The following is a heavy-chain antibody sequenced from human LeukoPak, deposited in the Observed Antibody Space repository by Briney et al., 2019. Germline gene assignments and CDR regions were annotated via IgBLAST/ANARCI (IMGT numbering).Heavy chain of an antibody. J-gene: IGHJ6*03. V-gene: IGHV1-69*06. CDR3: ARVIPDSSGYYSYYYYYMDV. Sequence: ASVKVSCKASGYTFTGYYMHWVRQAPGQGLEWMGGIIPIFGTANYAQKFQGRVTITADKSTSTAYMELSSLRSEDTAVYYCARVIPDSSGYYSYYYYYMDVWGKGTTVTVSS. CDR2: IIPIFGTA. D-gene: IGHD3-22*01. CDR1: GYTFTGYY.